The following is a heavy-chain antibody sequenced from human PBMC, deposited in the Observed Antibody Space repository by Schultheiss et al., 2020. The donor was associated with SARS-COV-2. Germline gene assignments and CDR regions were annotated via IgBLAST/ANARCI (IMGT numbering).Heavy chain of an antibody. D-gene: IGHD4-11*01. Sequence: SVKVSCKASGGTFSSYAISWVRQAPGQGLEWMGGIIPIFGTANYAQKFQGRVTITADESTSTAYMELSSLRSDDTAVYYCARGYSNYGRYGMDVWGQGTTVTVSS. J-gene: IGHJ6*02. V-gene: IGHV1-69*13. CDR3: ARGYSNYGRYGMDV. CDR1: GGTFSSYA. CDR2: IIPIFGTA.